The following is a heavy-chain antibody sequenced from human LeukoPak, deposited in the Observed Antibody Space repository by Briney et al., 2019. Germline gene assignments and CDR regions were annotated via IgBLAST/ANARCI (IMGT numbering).Heavy chain of an antibody. D-gene: IGHD5-24*01. CDR2: ISSSGSYT. CDR3: ARDIQLST. V-gene: IGHV3-11*05. CDR1: GFSFSDYY. J-gene: IGHJ3*01. Sequence: PGGSLRLSCAATGFSFSDYYMSWIRQAPGKGLDCVSYISSSGSYTNYADSVKGRFTVSRDNAKNSLYLQMNSLRAEDTAVYYCARDIQLSTWGLGTMVTVSS.